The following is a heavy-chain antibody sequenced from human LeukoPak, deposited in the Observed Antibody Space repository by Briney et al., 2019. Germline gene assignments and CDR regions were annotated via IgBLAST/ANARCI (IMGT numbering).Heavy chain of an antibody. CDR3: AKDGPYYYGSGSYKNWFDP. V-gene: IGHV3-23*01. CDR1: GFTFSSYA. Sequence: PGGSLRLPCAASGFTFSSYAMSWVRQAPGKGLEWVSAISGSGGSTYYADSVKGRFTISRDNSKNTLYLQMNSLRAEDTAVYYCAKDGPYYYGSGSYKNWFDPWGQGTLVTVSS. J-gene: IGHJ5*02. D-gene: IGHD3-10*01. CDR2: ISGSGGST.